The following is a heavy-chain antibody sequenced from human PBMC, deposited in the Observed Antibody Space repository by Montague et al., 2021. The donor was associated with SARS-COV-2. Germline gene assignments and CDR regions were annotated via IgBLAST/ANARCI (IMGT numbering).Heavy chain of an antibody. D-gene: IGHD2-21*02. J-gene: IGHJ4*02. Sequence: SVKVSCKASGYTFTSYDINWVRQATGHGLEWMGWMNPNSGNTGYAQKFQGRVTMTRNISISTAYMELSSLRSEDTAVYYCARVLICGGDCYAFDYWGQGTLVTVSS. V-gene: IGHV1-8*02. CDR3: ARVLICGGDCYAFDY. CDR1: GYTFTSYD. CDR2: MNPNSGNT.